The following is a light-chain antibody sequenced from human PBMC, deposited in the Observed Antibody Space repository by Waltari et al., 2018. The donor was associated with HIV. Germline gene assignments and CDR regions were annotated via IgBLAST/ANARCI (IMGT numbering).Light chain of an antibody. Sequence: QSVLTQPPSAAGTPGQRVTIACSGSSSNIGSNTVNWYQQLPGTAPKLLIYSNYHRPSGVPDRFSGSKSGTSASLAISGLQSDDEADYYCATWDDSLNGRVFGGGTKLTVL. CDR2: SNY. CDR3: ATWDDSLNGRV. V-gene: IGLV1-44*01. J-gene: IGLJ3*02. CDR1: SSNIGSNT.